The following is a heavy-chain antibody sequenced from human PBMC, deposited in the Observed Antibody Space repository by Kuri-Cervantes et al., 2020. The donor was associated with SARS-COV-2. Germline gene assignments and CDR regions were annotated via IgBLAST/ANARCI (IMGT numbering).Heavy chain of an antibody. D-gene: IGHD1-1*01. CDR1: GFTFDDYG. Sequence: GESLKISCAASGFTFDDYGMSWVRQAPGKGLEWVSSISSSSSYIYYADSVKGRFTISRDNAKNSLYLQMNSLRAEDTAVYYCARVQFLGAFDIWGQGTMVTVSS. CDR2: ISSSSSYI. J-gene: IGHJ3*02. CDR3: ARVQFLGAFDI. V-gene: IGHV3-21*01.